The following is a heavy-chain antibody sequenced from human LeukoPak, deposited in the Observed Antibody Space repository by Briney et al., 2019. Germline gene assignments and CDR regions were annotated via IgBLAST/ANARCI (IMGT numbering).Heavy chain of an antibody. CDR1: GGTFSSYA. V-gene: IGHV1-69*13. CDR2: IIPIFGTA. D-gene: IGHD3-22*01. CDR3: ARGGYYYDSSGYEN. J-gene: IGHJ4*02. Sequence: SVKVSCKASGGTFSSYAISWVRQAPGQGLEWMGGIIPIFGTANYAQKFQGRVTITADESTSTAYMELSSLRSEDTAVYYCARGGYYYDSSGYENWGQGTLVTVSS.